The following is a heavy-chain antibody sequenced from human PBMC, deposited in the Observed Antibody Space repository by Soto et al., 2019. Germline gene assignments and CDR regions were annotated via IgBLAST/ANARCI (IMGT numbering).Heavy chain of an antibody. CDR2: ISAYNGKT. D-gene: IGHD1-26*01. CDR3: ARDLSSGSRKPILHFDY. V-gene: IGHV1-18*01. CDR1: GYTFTSYG. Sequence: ASVKVSCKASGYTFTSYGISWVRQAPGQGLEWMGWISAYNGKTNYAQKIQGRVTITAEESTSTAYMELSSLRSEDTAVYYCARDLSSGSRKPILHFDYWGQGTLVTVSS. J-gene: IGHJ4*02.